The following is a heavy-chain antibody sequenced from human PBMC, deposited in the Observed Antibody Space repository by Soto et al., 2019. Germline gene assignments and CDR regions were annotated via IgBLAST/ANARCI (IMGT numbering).Heavy chain of an antibody. J-gene: IGHJ2*01. CDR1: RYTFSDYF. D-gene: IGHD3-9*01. CDR2: INPKRGGT. CDR3: ARDSGIPGRYWYFGL. Sequence: QVQLVQSGAEVKKPGASVKVSCTTYRYTFSDYFLHWVRQAPGQGPEWMGFINPKRGGTEYAPKFQGRVTMTRDTSSSTVYRYLSGLTSDDTAIYYCARDSGIPGRYWYFGLWGSGTLVTVSS. V-gene: IGHV1-2*02.